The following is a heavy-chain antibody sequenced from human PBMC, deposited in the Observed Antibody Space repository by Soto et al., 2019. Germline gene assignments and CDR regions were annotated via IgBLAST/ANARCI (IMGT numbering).Heavy chain of an antibody. Sequence: QVQLVQSGAEVKKPGASVKVSCKASGYTFISYSMHWVRQAPGQRLEWMGTLNPSGGSTKYSHKFQGRVTMTRATSTRAVYMEVTSLTSEDTAVYFCARSSNRTKNFDYWGQGTLVTVSS. CDR3: ARSSNRTKNFDY. V-gene: IGHV1-46*01. D-gene: IGHD2-2*01. J-gene: IGHJ4*02. CDR2: LNPSGGST. CDR1: GYTFISYS.